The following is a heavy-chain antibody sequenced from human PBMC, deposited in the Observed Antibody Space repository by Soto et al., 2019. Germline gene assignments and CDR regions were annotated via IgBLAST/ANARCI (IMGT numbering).Heavy chain of an antibody. Sequence: SVKVSCKVSGGTFMTYALNWVRQAPGQGLEWMGGIIPVSGTTNYAQRFHGRVTIIADESTSTVYMDLSSLRFNDTAVYYCARAGTWGQGSLVTVSS. J-gene: IGHJ4*02. CDR1: GGTFMTYA. V-gene: IGHV1-69*01. CDR3: ARAGT. CDR2: IIPVSGTT.